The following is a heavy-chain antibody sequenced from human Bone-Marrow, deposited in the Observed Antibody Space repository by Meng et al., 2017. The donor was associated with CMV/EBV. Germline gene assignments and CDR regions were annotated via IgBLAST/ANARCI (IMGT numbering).Heavy chain of an antibody. CDR1: GFTFSSNG. D-gene: IGHD3-3*02. V-gene: IGHV3-30*02. CDR2: IRYDGSNK. CDR3: ANSKEIYIDLFDI. Sequence: GESLKISCAASGFTFSSNGMHWVRQAPGKGLEWVAFIRYDGSNKYYADFVKGRFTISRDNSKNTLYLQMNSLRAEDTAVYYCANSKEIYIDLFDIWGQGTMATVPS. J-gene: IGHJ3*02.